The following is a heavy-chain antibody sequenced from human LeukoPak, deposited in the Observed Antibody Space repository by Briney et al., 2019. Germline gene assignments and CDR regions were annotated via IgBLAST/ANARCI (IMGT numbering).Heavy chain of an antibody. V-gene: IGHV3-23*01. Sequence: PGGSLRLSCAASGFTFSTYGMTWVRQAPGKGLEWVSRISSSGRTKYADSVEGRFTISRDNSKSMLYLQMNSLRDEDTGIYYCAKVYVWGSVPCWGQGTLVTVSS. CDR1: GFTFSTYG. J-gene: IGHJ4*02. CDR2: ISSSGRT. CDR3: AKVYVWGSVPC. D-gene: IGHD2-8*01.